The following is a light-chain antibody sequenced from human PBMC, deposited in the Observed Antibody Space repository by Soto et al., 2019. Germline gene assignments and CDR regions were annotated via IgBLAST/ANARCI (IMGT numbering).Light chain of an antibody. J-gene: IGKJ5*01. CDR2: DAS. CDR3: QHYGSSPPIT. V-gene: IGKV3-20*01. CDR1: QRVSSY. Sequence: EIVLTQTPATLSLSPGERSTLSCIASQRVSSYLARYQQKPGQAPRLLIYDASSRATGIPDRFSGGGSGTDFTLTISRLEPEDFAVYYCQHYGSSPPITFGQGTLLEVK.